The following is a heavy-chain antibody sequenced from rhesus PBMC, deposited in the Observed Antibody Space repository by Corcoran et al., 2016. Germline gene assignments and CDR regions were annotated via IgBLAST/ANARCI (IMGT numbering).Heavy chain of an antibody. CDR2: IKKKANSNTT. CDR1: GFTFSNYY. J-gene: IGHJ4*01. CDR3: TAWYYNIWAGRDY. Sequence: EVQLVESGGGLVQPGGSLRLSCAAPGFTFSNYYMHLIRQAQGKGLEWVGLIKKKANSNTTEYTAAMKGIFTISRSDSKNTLYLQMSCLKTEDTAHYYCTAWYYNIWAGRDYWGQGVLVTVSS. D-gene: IGHD3-3*01. V-gene: IGHV3-13*01.